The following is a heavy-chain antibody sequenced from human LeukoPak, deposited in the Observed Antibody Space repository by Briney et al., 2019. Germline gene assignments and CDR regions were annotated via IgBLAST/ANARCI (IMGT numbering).Heavy chain of an antibody. D-gene: IGHD3-22*01. CDR2: INPNSGGT. CDR3: ARDLGYYYDSSGYWPLDY. J-gene: IGHJ4*02. V-gene: IGHV1-2*02. Sequence: ASVKVSGKASGYTFTGYYMHWVRQAPGQGLEWMGWINPNSGGTNYAQKFQGRVTMTRDTSISTAYMELSRLRSDDTAVYYCARDLGYYYDSSGYWPLDYWGQGTLVTVSS. CDR1: GYTFTGYY.